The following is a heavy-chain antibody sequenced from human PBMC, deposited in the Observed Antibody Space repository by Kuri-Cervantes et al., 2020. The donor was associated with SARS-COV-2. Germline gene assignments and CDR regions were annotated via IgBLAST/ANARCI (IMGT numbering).Heavy chain of an antibody. Sequence: ASVKVSCKASGYTFPSYGISWVRQAPGQNLEWMGWISAYNGNTNYAQKLQGRVTMTTDTSTSTAYMELSRLRSDDTAVYYCAREPRYGSSGYYSDYWGQGTLVTVSS. D-gene: IGHD3-22*01. V-gene: IGHV1-18*01. CDR2: ISAYNGNT. CDR3: AREPRYGSSGYYSDY. CDR1: GYTFPSYG. J-gene: IGHJ4*02.